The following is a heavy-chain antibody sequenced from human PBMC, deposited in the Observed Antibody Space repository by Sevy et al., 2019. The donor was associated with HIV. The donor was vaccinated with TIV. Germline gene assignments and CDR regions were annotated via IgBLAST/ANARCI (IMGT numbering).Heavy chain of an antibody. J-gene: IGHJ4*02. CDR3: TRDLPPSATTVAHFDY. V-gene: IGHV3-48*03. CDR1: GFTFSSYE. D-gene: IGHD4-17*01. Sequence: GGSLRLSCAASGFTFSSYEMNWVRQAPGKGLEWVSFISYSGSTISYSDSVKGRFTISRDNAKNSLFLQMNSLRAEDMAVYYCTRDLPPSATTVAHFDYWGQGTLVTVSS. CDR2: ISYSGSTI.